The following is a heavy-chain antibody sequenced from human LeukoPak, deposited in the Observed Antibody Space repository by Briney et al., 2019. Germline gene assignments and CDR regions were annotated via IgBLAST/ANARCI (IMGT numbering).Heavy chain of an antibody. CDR2: IYYSGST. D-gene: IGHD2-2*01. Sequence: PSETLSLTCTVSGGSISSSSYYWGWIRQPPGKGLEWIGSIYYSGSTYYNPSLKSRVTISVDTSKNQFSLKLSSVTAADTAVYYCARDQAISRFDYWGQGTLVTVSS. V-gene: IGHV4-39*07. CDR3: ARDQAISRFDY. J-gene: IGHJ4*02. CDR1: GGSISSSSYY.